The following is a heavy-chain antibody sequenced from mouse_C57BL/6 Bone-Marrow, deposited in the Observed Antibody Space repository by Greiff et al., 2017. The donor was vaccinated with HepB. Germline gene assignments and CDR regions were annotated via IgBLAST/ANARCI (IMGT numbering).Heavy chain of an antibody. CDR3: ASINDGLNYAMDY. Sequence: EVQVVESGGDLVKPGGSLKLSCAASGFTFSSYGMSWVRQTPDKGLEWVANISSGGGYTYYPDSVKGRFTISRDNAKNTLYLQMSSLKSEDTAMYYCASINDGLNYAMDYWGQGTSVTVSS. V-gene: IGHV5-6*01. D-gene: IGHD2-3*01. CDR1: GFTFSSYG. J-gene: IGHJ4*01. CDR2: ISSGGGYT.